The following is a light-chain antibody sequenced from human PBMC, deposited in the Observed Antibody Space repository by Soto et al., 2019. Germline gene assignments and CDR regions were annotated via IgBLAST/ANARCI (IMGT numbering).Light chain of an antibody. CDR1: QSVSSDY. Sequence: ENVLTQSPGTLSLSPGEGATLSCRASQSVSSDYLAWYQQKPGQSPRLLIYSASSRSTGVPDRFSGSGSGTEFSLTIRRLEPEDFAVYYCQQYSSSPRTFGQGNKLEMK. CDR3: QQYSSSPRT. V-gene: IGKV3-20*01. CDR2: SAS. J-gene: IGKJ2*02.